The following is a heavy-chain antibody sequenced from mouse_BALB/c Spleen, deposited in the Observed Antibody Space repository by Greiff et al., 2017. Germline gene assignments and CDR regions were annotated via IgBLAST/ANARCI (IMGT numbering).Heavy chain of an antibody. J-gene: IGHJ4*01. CDR2: ISDGGSYT. CDR1: GFTFSDYY. Sequence: EVKVVESGGGLVKPGGSLKLSCAASGFTFSDYYMYWVRQTPEKRLEWVATISDGGSYTYYPDSVKGRFTISRDNAKNNLYLQMSSLKSEDTAMYYCARDPVMDYWGQGTSVTVSS. CDR3: ARDPVMDY. V-gene: IGHV5-4*02.